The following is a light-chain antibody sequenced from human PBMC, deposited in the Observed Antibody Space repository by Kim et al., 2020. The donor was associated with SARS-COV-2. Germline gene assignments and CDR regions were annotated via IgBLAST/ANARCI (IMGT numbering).Light chain of an antibody. J-gene: IGLJ1*01. CDR2: DVS. V-gene: IGLV2-11*01. CDR3: CSYAGSYV. CDR1: SSDVDRYNY. Sequence: SPGQSVTISCTGTSSDVDRYNYVPWYQQHPGKAPKLMIYDVSKRPSGVPDRFSGSKSGNTASLTISGLQAEDEADYYCCSYAGSYVFGTGTKVTVL.